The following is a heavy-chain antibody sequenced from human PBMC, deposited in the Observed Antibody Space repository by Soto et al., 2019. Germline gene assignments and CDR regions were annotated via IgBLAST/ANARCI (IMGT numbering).Heavy chain of an antibody. CDR1: GGTFSSYA. V-gene: IGHV1-69*06. Sequence: ASVKVSCKASGGTFSSYAISWVRQAPGQGLEWMGGIIPIFGTANYAQKFQVRVTITADKSTSTAYMELSSLRSEDTAVYYCARGGMVRRADDAFDIWGKGTMVTVSS. CDR2: IIPIFGTA. CDR3: ARGGMVRRADDAFDI. D-gene: IGHD3-10*01. J-gene: IGHJ3*02.